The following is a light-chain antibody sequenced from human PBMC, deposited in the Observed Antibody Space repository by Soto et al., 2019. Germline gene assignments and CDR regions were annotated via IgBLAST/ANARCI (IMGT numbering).Light chain of an antibody. Sequence: QSVLTQPPSVSAAPGQTVTISCSGSSSNIGNNYVSWYQQLPGTAPKLLIYDNNKRPSGIPDRFSGSDSVTSATLGITGLQTGDEADYYCGTWDSSLSAVVFGGGTKLTAL. J-gene: IGLJ2*01. V-gene: IGLV1-51*01. CDR1: SSNIGNNY. CDR3: GTWDSSLSAVV. CDR2: DNN.